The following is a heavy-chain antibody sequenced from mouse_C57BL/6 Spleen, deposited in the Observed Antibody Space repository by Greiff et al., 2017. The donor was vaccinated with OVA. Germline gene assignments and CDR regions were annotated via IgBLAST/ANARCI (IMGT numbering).Heavy chain of an antibody. J-gene: IGHJ4*01. CDR1: GFTFSSYA. CDR2: ISDGGSYT. Sequence: EVQGVESGGGLVKPGGSLKLSCAASGFTFSSYAMSWVRQTPEKRLEWVATISDGGSYTYYPDNVKGRFTISRDNAKNNLYLQMSHLKSEDTAMYYCARSTVVAPYAMDYWGQGTSVTVSS. V-gene: IGHV5-4*01. D-gene: IGHD1-1*01. CDR3: ARSTVVAPYAMDY.